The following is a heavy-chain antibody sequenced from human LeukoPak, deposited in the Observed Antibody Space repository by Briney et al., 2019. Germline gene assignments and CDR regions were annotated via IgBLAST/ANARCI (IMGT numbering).Heavy chain of an antibody. CDR3: TSLTVITEFDYCDY. V-gene: IGHV3-23*01. CDR1: GFTFSSYA. J-gene: IGHJ4*02. CDR2: ISGGGGST. Sequence: GGSLRLSCAASGFTFSSYAMSWVRQAPGKGLEWVSAISGGGGSTYYADSVKGRFTISRDNSKNTLYLQMNSLRADDTAVYYCTSLTVITEFDYCDYWGQGTLVTVSS. D-gene: IGHD4-17*01.